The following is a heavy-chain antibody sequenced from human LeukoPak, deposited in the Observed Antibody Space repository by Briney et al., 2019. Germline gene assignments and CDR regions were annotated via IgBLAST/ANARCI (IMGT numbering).Heavy chain of an antibody. J-gene: IGHJ6*02. CDR2: ISWNSGSI. V-gene: IGHV3-9*01. Sequence: GRSLRLSCAASGFTFDDYVMHWVRQAPGKGLEWVSGISWNSGSIGYADSVKGRFTISRDNAKNSLYLQMNSLRAEDTALYYCAKDMSSGFPYYYYYGMDVWGQGTTVTVSS. D-gene: IGHD6-19*01. CDR1: GFTFDDYV. CDR3: AKDMSSGFPYYYYYGMDV.